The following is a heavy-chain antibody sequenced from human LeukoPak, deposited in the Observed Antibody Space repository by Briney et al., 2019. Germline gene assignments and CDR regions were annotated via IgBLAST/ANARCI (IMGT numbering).Heavy chain of an antibody. CDR2: IYYSGST. D-gene: IGHD6-19*01. CDR3: ARVGVAVAGHVGYFDY. CDR1: GGSISSGDYY. V-gene: IGHV4-30-4*01. Sequence: SETLSLTCTVSGGSISSGDYYWSWIRQPPGKGLEWIGYIYYSGSTYYNPSLKSRVTISVDTSKNQFSLKLSSVTAADTAVYYCARVGVAVAGHVGYFDYWGQGTLSPSPQ. J-gene: IGHJ4*02.